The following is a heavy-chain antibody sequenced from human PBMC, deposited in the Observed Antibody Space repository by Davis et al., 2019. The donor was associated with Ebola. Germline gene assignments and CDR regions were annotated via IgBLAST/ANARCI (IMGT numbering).Heavy chain of an antibody. V-gene: IGHV6-1*01. J-gene: IGHJ6*02. CDR1: GDSVSSNSAA. Sequence: SQTLSLTCAISGDSVSSNSAAWNWIRQSPSRGLEWLGRTYYRSKWYNDHAVSVKSRITINTDTSKNQFSLQLNSVTPEDTAVYYCARAAAATFGMDVWGQGTTVTVSS. D-gene: IGHD2-15*01. CDR2: TYYRSKWYN. CDR3: ARAAAATFGMDV.